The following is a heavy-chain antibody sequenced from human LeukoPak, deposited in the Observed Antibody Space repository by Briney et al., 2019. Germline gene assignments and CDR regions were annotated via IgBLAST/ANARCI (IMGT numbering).Heavy chain of an antibody. Sequence: ASVKVSCTASGYTFTGYYMHWVRQAPGQGLEWMGGIHPGRGDTNYAQKFQGRVSLTRDTSISPAYMELSGITSDDTAVYFCARDNNWGPDYWGQGTLVSVSS. CDR1: GYTFTGYY. CDR2: IHPGRGDT. J-gene: IGHJ4*02. CDR3: ARDNNWGPDY. V-gene: IGHV1-2*02. D-gene: IGHD7-27*01.